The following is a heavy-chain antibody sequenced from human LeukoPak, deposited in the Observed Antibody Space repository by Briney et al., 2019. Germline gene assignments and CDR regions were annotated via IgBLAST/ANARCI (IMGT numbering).Heavy chain of an antibody. J-gene: IGHJ4*02. Sequence: GGSLRLSCAASGFTFSSYSMNWVRQAPGKGLEWVSSISSSSSYIYYADSVKGRFTISRDNAKNSLYLQMNSLRAEDTAVYYCARDRNGYYYDSSGGYYFDYWGQGTLVTVSS. D-gene: IGHD3-22*01. CDR3: ARDRNGYYYDSSGGYYFDY. CDR2: ISSSSSYI. V-gene: IGHV3-21*01. CDR1: GFTFSSYS.